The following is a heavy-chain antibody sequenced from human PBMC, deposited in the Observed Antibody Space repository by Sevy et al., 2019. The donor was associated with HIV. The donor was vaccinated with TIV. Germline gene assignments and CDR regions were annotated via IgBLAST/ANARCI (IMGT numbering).Heavy chain of an antibody. Sequence: SETLSLTCAVYGGSFSGYYWSWIRQPPGKGLEWIGEINHSGSTNYNPSLKSRVTISVDTSKNQFSLKLSSVTAADTAVYYCARDHGDTFDYWGQGTLVTVSS. CDR3: ARDHGDTFDY. CDR1: GGSFSGYY. J-gene: IGHJ4*02. V-gene: IGHV4-34*01. D-gene: IGHD4-17*01. CDR2: INHSGST.